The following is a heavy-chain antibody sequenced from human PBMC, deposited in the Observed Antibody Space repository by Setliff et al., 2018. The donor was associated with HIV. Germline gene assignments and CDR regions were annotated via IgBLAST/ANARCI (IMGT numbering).Heavy chain of an antibody. CDR3: AKDLSSWQGSMDF. CDR1: GFSFSSHA. CDR2: ISDNGRST. Sequence: GGSLRLSCAASGFSFSSHAMSWVRRAPGKGLEWVAVISDNGRSTHYADSVKGRFTISRDNSKNTLYLQINNLRAEDTAVYYCAKDLSSWQGSMDFWGPGTPVTVSS. J-gene: IGHJ6*02. D-gene: IGHD6-13*01. V-gene: IGHV3-23*01.